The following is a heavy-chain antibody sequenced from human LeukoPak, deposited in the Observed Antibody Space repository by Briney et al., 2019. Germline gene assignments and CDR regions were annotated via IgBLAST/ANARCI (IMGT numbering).Heavy chain of an antibody. CDR1: GFTFSTYW. CDR3: ARGGESRAVAVTGIGY. J-gene: IGHJ4*02. D-gene: IGHD6-19*01. V-gene: IGHV3-74*01. CDR2: INTDGSST. Sequence: GGSLRLSCAASGFTFSTYWMHWVRQAPGKGLVWVSRINTDGSSTSYADSVKGRFTISRDNAKNTLYLRMNSLRAEDTAVYYCARGGESRAVAVTGIGYWGQGTLVTVSS.